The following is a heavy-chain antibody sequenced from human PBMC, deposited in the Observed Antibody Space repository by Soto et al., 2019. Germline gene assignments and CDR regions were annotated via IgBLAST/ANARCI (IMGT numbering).Heavy chain of an antibody. CDR3: ARDHGATVTTRYYYYGMDV. CDR2: ISSSSSYI. Sequence: EVQLVESGGGLVKPGGSLRLSCAASGFTFSSYSMHWVRQAPGKGLEWVSSISSSSSYIYYADSVKGRFTISRDNAKNSLYRQMNSLRAEDTAVYYCARDHGATVTTRYYYYGMDVWGQGTTVTVSS. D-gene: IGHD4-4*01. J-gene: IGHJ6*02. V-gene: IGHV3-21*01. CDR1: GFTFSSYS.